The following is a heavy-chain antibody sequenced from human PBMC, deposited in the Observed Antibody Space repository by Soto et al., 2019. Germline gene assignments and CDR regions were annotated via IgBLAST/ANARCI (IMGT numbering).Heavy chain of an antibody. V-gene: IGHV1-3*01. CDR2: INVGNGNT. D-gene: IGHD3-16*01. CDR3: ARDGGWNWFDP. J-gene: IGHJ5*02. CDR1: GYTFTSYV. Sequence: EASVKVSWKAAGYTFTSYVMHWGRQAPGQRLEWMGWINVGNGNTKYSQKFQGRVTITRDTSASTVYMELSSLRSEDTAVYYCARDGGWNWFDPWGQGTLVTVSS.